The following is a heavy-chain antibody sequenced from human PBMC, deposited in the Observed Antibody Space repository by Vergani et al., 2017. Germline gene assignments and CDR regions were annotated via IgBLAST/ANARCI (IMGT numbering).Heavy chain of an antibody. D-gene: IGHD6-13*01. CDR2: ISRSGGST. CDR3: ATAGPSSSWHQYYYYYGMDV. Sequence: EVQLLESGGGLVQPGGSLRLSCAASGFTFSSYAMSWFRQAPGKGLEWVSAISRSGGSTYYADSVKGRFTISRDNSKNTLYLQMNSLRAEDTAVYYCATAGPSSSWHQYYYYYGMDVWGQGTTVTVSS. V-gene: IGHV3-23*01. J-gene: IGHJ6*02. CDR1: GFTFSSYA.